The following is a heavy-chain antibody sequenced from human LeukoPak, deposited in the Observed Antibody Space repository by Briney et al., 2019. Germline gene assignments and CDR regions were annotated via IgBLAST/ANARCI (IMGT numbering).Heavy chain of an antibody. CDR3: ARIPPGIAAADY. J-gene: IGHJ4*02. CDR1: GGTFSSYA. Sequence: SVKVSCKASGGTFSSYAISWVRQAPGQGLEWMGRIIPILGVANYAQKFQGRVTITADKSTSTAYMELSSLRSEDTAVYYCARIPPGIAAADYWGQGTLVTVSS. CDR2: IIPILGVA. V-gene: IGHV1-69*04. D-gene: IGHD6-13*01.